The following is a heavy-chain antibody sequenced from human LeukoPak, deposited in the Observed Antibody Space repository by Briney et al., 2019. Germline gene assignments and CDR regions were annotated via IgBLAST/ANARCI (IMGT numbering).Heavy chain of an antibody. CDR1: GYTFTGYY. CDR3: ARGTYSYGPGDPYYFDY. J-gene: IGHJ4*02. V-gene: IGHV1-2*02. D-gene: IGHD5-18*01. Sequence: ASVKVSCKASGYTFTGYYMHWVRQAPGQGLEWMGWINPHSGGTNYAQKFQGRVTMTRDTSISTAYMELSRLRSDDTAVYYCARGTYSYGPGDPYYFDYWGQGTLVTVSS. CDR2: INPHSGGT.